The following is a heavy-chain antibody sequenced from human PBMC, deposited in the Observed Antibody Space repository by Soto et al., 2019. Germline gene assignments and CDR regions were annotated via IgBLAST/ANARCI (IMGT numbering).Heavy chain of an antibody. CDR1: GFTFSSYG. D-gene: IGHD2-15*01. CDR3: AKEEDIVVVVAATPHYYDGMDV. CDR2: ISYDGSNK. V-gene: IGHV3-30*18. J-gene: IGHJ6*02. Sequence: QVQLVESGGGVVQPGRSLRLSCAASGFTFSSYGMHWVRQAPGKGLEWVAVISYDGSNKYYADSVKGRFTISRDNSKNTLYLQMNSLRAEDTAVYYCAKEEDIVVVVAATPHYYDGMDVWGQGTTVTVSS.